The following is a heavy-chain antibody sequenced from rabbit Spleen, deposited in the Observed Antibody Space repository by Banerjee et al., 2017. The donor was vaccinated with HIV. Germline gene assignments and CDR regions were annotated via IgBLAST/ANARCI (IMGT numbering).Heavy chain of an antibody. V-gene: IGHV1S45*01. CDR3: ARTYTSDKTNWDL. D-gene: IGHD1-1*01. Sequence: QEQLEESGGGLVQPEGSLTLTCTAAGFTLSSYWICWVRQAPGKGLEWIACSDNGDGSTYYASWARGRFTISRASSTTVTLKMTRLTAADTATYFCARTYTSDKTNWDLWGQGTLVTVS. CDR1: GFTLSSYW. J-gene: IGHJ4*01. CDR2: SDNGDGST.